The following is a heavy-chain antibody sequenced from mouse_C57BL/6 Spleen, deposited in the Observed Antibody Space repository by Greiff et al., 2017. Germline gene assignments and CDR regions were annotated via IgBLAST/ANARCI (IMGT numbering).Heavy chain of an antibody. CDR3: ASVITTVVSFDY. CDR1: GFNIKDYY. V-gene: IGHV14-2*01. Sequence: LVESGAELVKPGASVKLSCTASGFNIKDYYMHWVKQRTEQGLEWIGRIDPEDGETKYAPKFQGKATITADTSSNTAYLQLSSLTSEDTAVYYCASVITTVVSFDYWGQGTTLTVSS. CDR2: IDPEDGET. D-gene: IGHD1-1*01. J-gene: IGHJ2*01.